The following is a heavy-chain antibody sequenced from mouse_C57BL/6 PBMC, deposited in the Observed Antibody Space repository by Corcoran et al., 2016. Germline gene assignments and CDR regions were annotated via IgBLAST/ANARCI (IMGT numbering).Heavy chain of an antibody. V-gene: IGHV1-26*01. CDR2: INPNNGGT. D-gene: IGHD2-4*01. CDR1: GYTFTDYY. Sequence: EVQLQQSGPELVKPGASVKISCKASGYTFTDYYMNWVKQSHGKSLEWIGDINPNNGGTSYNQKFKGKATLTVDKSSSTAYMELRSLTSEDSAVYYCARYYDYGRAMDYWGQGTSVTVSS. CDR3: ARYYDYGRAMDY. J-gene: IGHJ4*01.